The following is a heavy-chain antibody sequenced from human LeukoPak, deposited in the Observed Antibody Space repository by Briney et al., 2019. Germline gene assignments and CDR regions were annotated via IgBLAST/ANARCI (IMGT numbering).Heavy chain of an antibody. CDR1: GYTFTGYY. J-gene: IGHJ6*03. CDR2: INPNSGGT. D-gene: IGHD3-3*01. CDR3: ARVPYYDFWSGYYPNYYYYYMDV. V-gene: IGHV1-2*02. Sequence: GASVKVSCKASGYTFTGYYMHWVRQAPGQGLEWMGWINPNSGGTNYAQKFQGRVTMTRDTSISTAYMELRSLRSDDTAVYYCARVPYYDFWSGYYPNYYYYYMDVWGKGTTVTVSS.